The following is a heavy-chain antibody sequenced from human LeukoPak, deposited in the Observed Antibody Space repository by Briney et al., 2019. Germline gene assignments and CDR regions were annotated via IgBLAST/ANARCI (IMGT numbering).Heavy chain of an antibody. V-gene: IGHV4-34*01. CDR1: GGSFSGYY. J-gene: IGHJ4*02. CDR2: INHSGST. D-gene: IGHD3-10*01. CDR3: ASSHYYGSGSYYPHY. Sequence: SETLSLTCTVSGGSFSGYYWSWIRQPPGKGLEWIGEINHSGSTNYNPSLKSRVTISVDTSKNQFSLKLSSVTAADTAVYYCASSHYYGSGSYYPHYWGQGTLVTASS.